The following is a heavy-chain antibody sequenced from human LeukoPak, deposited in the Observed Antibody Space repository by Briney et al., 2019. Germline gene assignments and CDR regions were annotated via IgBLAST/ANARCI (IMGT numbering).Heavy chain of an antibody. J-gene: IGHJ4*02. Sequence: GGSLRLSCAASGFTFSSYGMHWVRQAPGKGLEWVGRTANKANSYTTEYAPSVKGRFTISRDDSKSSLYLQMNSLKTEDTAGYYCARGASPFDYWGQGILVTVSS. CDR3: ARGASPFDY. CDR2: TANKANSYTT. V-gene: IGHV3-72*01. CDR1: GFTFSSYG.